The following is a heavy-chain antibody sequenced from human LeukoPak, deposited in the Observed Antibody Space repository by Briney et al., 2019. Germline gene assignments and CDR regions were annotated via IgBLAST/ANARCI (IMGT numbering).Heavy chain of an antibody. J-gene: IGHJ4*02. CDR3: ARDDDRAREIDY. CDR2: IIPILNIT. D-gene: IGHD3-22*01. V-gene: IGHV1-69*04. Sequence: ASVKVSCKASRGTFSIYAISWVRQAPGQGLEWMGRIIPILNITHYAQKFQGRVTIAADKSTSTAYMELSSLRSEDTAVYYCARDDDRAREIDYWGQGTLVTVSS. CDR1: RGTFSIYA.